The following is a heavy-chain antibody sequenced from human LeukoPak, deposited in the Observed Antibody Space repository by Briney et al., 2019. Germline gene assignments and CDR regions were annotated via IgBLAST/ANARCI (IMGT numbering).Heavy chain of an antibody. CDR1: GGSISSYY. CDR3: ARGNSSSWPLDY. D-gene: IGHD6-19*01. Sequence: PSETLSLTCTVSGGSISSYYWSWIRQPPGKGLEWIGYIYYSGSTNYNPSLKSRVTISVDTSESQFSLSLNSVTAADTAVYYCARGNSSSWPLDYWGQGILVTVSS. V-gene: IGHV4-59*08. J-gene: IGHJ4*02. CDR2: IYYSGST.